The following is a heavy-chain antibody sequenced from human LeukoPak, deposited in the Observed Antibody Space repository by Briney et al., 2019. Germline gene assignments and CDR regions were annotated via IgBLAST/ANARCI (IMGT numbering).Heavy chain of an antibody. CDR2: IYYNGST. J-gene: IGHJ4*02. V-gene: IGHV4-59*01. Sequence: SETLSLTCTVSGGSISNYYWSWIRQPPGKGLEWIGYIYYNGSTNYNPSLKSRVSISVDTSKNQFSLKLNSVTAADTAVYFCARAPRGGTTDYWGQGTLVTVSS. CDR1: GGSISNYY. D-gene: IGHD1-7*01. CDR3: ARAPRGGTTDY.